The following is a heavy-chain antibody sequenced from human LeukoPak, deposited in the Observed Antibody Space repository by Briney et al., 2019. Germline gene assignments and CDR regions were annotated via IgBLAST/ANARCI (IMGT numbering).Heavy chain of an antibody. CDR2: IYTSGST. Sequence: SETLSLTCTVSGGSISSYYWSWIRQPAGKGLEWIGRIYTSGSTNYNPSLKSRVTMPVDTSKNQFSLKLSSVTAADTAVYYCARELEVAAAGLYYYYYMDVWGKGTTVTVSS. J-gene: IGHJ6*03. D-gene: IGHD6-13*01. CDR3: ARELEVAAAGLYYYYYMDV. CDR1: GGSISSYY. V-gene: IGHV4-4*07.